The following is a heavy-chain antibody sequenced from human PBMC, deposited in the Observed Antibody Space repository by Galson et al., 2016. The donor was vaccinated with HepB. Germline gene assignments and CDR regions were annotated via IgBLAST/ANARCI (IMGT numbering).Heavy chain of an antibody. CDR2: ISNDGRSR. CDR3: LKSGYCGITDCFHAFDI. D-gene: IGHD2-2*01. Sequence: SQRLSCAASGFTFSSYSMHWVRQAPGKGLEYISTISNDGRSRYFVDSVRGRFTISRDNSKNTVYLQMSSLRPEDSATYYCLKSGYCGITDCFHAFDIWGQGTMVTVSS. CDR1: GFTFSSYS. J-gene: IGHJ3*02. V-gene: IGHV3-64D*08.